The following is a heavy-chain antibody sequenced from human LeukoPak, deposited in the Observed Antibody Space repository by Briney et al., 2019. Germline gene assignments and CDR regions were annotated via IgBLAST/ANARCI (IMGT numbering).Heavy chain of an antibody. CDR1: GYTFTCYY. CDR3: ARCPQRDTAMVTSPYYYYYMDV. V-gene: IGHV1-2*02. CDR2: INPNSGGT. J-gene: IGHJ6*03. Sequence: ASVKVSCKASGYTFTCYYMHWVRQAPGQGLEWMGWINPNSGGTNYAKKFQGRVTMTRDTSISTAYMELSRLRSDDTAVYYCARCPQRDTAMVTSPYYYYYMDVWGKGTTVTVSS. D-gene: IGHD5-18*01.